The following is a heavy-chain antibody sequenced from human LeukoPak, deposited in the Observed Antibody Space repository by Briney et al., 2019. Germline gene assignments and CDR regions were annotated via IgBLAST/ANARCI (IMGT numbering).Heavy chain of an antibody. CDR1: GGSISSYY. Sequence: SETLSLTCTVSGGSISSYYWSWIRQPPGKGLEWIGYIYYSGSTNYNPSLKSRVTISVDTSKNQFSLKLSSVTAADTAVYYCAREEAATGRSLDTWGQGTLVTVSS. V-gene: IGHV4-59*01. CDR2: IYYSGST. J-gene: IGHJ5*02. D-gene: IGHD1-1*01. CDR3: AREEAATGRSLDT.